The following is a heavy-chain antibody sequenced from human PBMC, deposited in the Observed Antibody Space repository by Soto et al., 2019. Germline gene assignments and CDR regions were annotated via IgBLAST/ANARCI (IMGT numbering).Heavy chain of an antibody. CDR1: GDTFTEYY. CDR2: VNPSGGHT. Sequence: QVQLMQSGAEVKKPGASVKVSCKASGDTFTEYYIHWVRQAPGQGLEWMGTVNPSGGHTTYAQHFLGRVTMTRHTSTSTLYMELTSLTSADTAVYYCARGGLVVVVTAALDYWGQGTLVTVSS. D-gene: IGHD2-21*02. J-gene: IGHJ4*02. V-gene: IGHV1-46*01. CDR3: ARGGLVVVVTAALDY.